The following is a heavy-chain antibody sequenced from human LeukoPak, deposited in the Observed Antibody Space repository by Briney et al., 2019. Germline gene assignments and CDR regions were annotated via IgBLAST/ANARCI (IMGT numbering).Heavy chain of an antibody. CDR1: GFTFSSYW. Sequence: GGSLRLSCAASGFTFSSYWMSWVRQAPGKGLEWVANIRQDGSEKYYVDSVKGRFTISRDNAKNSLYLQMNSPRAEDTAVYYCARDSMPHYYYYMDVWGKGTTVTVSS. CDR3: ARDSMPHYYYYMDV. D-gene: IGHD2/OR15-2a*01. J-gene: IGHJ6*03. CDR2: IRQDGSEK. V-gene: IGHV3-7*01.